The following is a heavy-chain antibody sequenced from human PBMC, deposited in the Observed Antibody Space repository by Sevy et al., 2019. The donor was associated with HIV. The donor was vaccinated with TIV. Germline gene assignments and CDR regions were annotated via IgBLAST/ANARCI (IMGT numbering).Heavy chain of an antibody. CDR1: GFIFSGYG. Sequence: GGALRLSCAASGFIFSGYGMSWVRHAPGQGLEWVSAISGSGGSTYYADSVKGRCTIYRDKFRNTLYLQMNSLRAEDTAVYYCAKDRITAARFQHWGQGTLVTVSS. D-gene: IGHD6-13*01. CDR3: AKDRITAARFQH. J-gene: IGHJ1*01. V-gene: IGHV3-23*01. CDR2: ISGSGGST.